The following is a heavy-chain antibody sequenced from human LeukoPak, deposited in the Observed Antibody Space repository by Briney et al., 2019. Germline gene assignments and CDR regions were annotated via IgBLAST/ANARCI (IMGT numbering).Heavy chain of an antibody. CDR2: INPNSGGT. D-gene: IGHD2-2*01. Sequence: ASVKVSCKASGYTFTGYYMHWVRQAPGQGLEWMGWINPNSGGTNYAQKFQGRVTMTRDTSISTAYMELSRLRSDDTAVYYCATRCSTSGRLLFDPWGQGTLVTVSS. CDR3: ATRCSTSGRLLFDP. J-gene: IGHJ5*02. CDR1: GYTFTGYY. V-gene: IGHV1-2*02.